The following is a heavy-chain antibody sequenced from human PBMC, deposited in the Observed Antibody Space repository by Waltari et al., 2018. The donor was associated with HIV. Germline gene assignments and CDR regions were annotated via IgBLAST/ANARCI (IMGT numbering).Heavy chain of an antibody. CDR1: GFSFMNYG. V-gene: IGHV3-23*01. J-gene: IGHJ4*02. CDR2: IRGSGGRT. CDR3: ANNGSPDGSQTDC. Sequence: EVQLLESGGGLVQPGGSLRLSCAASGFSFMNYGMTWVRQAPGKGLEWWSGIRGSGGRTDSADFVKGRFTSARDNSKNTLYVQMDSLRVEDTAVYYCANNGSPDGSQTDCWGQGTLVTVSA. D-gene: IGHD2-8*01.